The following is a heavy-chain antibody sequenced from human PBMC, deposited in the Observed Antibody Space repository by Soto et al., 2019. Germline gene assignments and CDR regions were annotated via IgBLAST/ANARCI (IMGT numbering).Heavy chain of an antibody. J-gene: IGHJ4*01. V-gene: IGHV4-34*01. CDR1: GGSFSGYY. Sequence: LSLTCAVYGGSFSGYYWSWIRQSPGKGLEWIGEINHSGSTNQDPSLKSRVTISVDTSKNQFSLKVRSVTAADTAVYYCARGVTMRDAPDKDYFDSWGHGTLVTVSS. CDR2: INHSGST. D-gene: IGHD3-22*01. CDR3: ARGVTMRDAPDKDYFDS.